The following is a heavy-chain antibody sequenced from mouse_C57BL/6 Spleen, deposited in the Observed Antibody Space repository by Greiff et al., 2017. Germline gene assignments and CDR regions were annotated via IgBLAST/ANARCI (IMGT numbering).Heavy chain of an antibody. J-gene: IGHJ1*03. CDR2: ILPGSGST. CDR1: GNTFTGYW. CDR3: ASYSSNWYFDD. Sequence: VQLQQSGAELMKPGASVKLSCKATGNTFTGYWIEWVKQRPGHGLEWIGEILPGSGSTNYNEQFKGKATFTADTTTNTAYMQLSSLPTEDSAIYNCASYSSNWYFDDWGTGTTVTVSS. V-gene: IGHV1-9*01. D-gene: IGHD2-5*01.